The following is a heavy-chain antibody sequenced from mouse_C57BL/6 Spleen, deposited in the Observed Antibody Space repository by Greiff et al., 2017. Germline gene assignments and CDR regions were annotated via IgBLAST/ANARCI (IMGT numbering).Heavy chain of an antibody. D-gene: IGHD1-1*01. J-gene: IGHJ4*01. CDR1: GYSFTDYN. Sequence: VQLQQSGPELVKPGASVKISCKASGYSFTDYNMNWVKQSNGKSLEWIGVIYPNYGTTSYNQKFKGKATLTVDQSSSTAYMQLNSLTSEDSAVYYSARSDYYGSSYAMDYWGQGTSVTVSS. CDR3: ARSDYYGSSYAMDY. CDR2: IYPNYGTT. V-gene: IGHV1-39*01.